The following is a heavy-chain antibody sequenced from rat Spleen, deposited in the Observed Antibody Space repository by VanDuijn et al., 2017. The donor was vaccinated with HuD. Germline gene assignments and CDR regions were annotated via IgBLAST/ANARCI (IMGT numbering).Heavy chain of an antibody. CDR2: ISYSGNT. CDR3: ARQWDY. V-gene: IGHV3-1*01. CDR1: GFSITSNY. J-gene: IGHJ2*01. Sequence: EVQLQESGPGLVKPSQSLSLTCSVTGFSITSNYWAWIRKFPGNKMEWMGYISYSGNTNYNPSLKSRISITRGTSKNQFFLQLNSVTTEDTATYYCARQWDYWGQGVMVTVSS.